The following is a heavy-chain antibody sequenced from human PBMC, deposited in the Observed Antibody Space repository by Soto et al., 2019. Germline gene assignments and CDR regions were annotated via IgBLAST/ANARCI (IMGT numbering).Heavy chain of an antibody. CDR3: ARDLGAYAFDI. D-gene: IGHD1-26*01. V-gene: IGHV3-64*01. Sequence: EVQLVESGGGLVQPGGSLRLSCAASGFTFSSYAMHWVRQAPGKGLEYVSAISSNGGSTDYANSVKGRFTISRDNSKNTLDPQMGSLRAEDMAVYFCARDLGAYAFDIWGQGTMVTVSS. CDR1: GFTFSSYA. CDR2: ISSNGGST. J-gene: IGHJ3*02.